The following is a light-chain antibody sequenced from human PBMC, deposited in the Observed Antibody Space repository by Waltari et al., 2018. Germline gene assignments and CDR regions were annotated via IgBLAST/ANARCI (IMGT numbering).Light chain of an antibody. CDR3: QQYGSSPPIT. J-gene: IGKJ5*01. V-gene: IGKV3-20*01. Sequence: EIVLTQSPGTLSLSPGERATLPCRASQSGSSSYLAWYQPKPGQAPRLLIYGASSRATGIPDSFSGSGSGADFTLTISRLEPEDFAVYYCQQYGSSPPITFGQGTRLEIK. CDR2: GAS. CDR1: QSGSSSY.